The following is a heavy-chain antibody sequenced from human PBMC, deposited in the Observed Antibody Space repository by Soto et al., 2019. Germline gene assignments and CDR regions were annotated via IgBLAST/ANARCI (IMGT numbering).Heavy chain of an antibody. D-gene: IGHD4-17*01. J-gene: IGHJ6*02. CDR1: GGSISSYY. CDR3: ARSMTTVLHYYYGMDV. CDR2: IYYSGST. Sequence: SETLSLTCTVSGGSISSYYWSWIRQPPGKGLEWIGYIYYSGSTNYNPSLKSRVTISVDTSKNQFSLKLSSVTAADTAVYYCARSMTTVLHYYYGMDVWGQGTTVTVSS. V-gene: IGHV4-59*01.